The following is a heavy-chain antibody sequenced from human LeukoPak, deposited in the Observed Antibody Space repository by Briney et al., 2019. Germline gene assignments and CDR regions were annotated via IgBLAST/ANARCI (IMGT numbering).Heavy chain of an antibody. D-gene: IGHD6-13*01. CDR2: INHSGST. J-gene: IGHJ3*02. Sequence: SETLSLTCAVYGGSFSGYYWSWVRQPPGKGLEWIGEINHSGSTNYNPSLKSRLTISVGKSKNQFSLKSRSVTAADTAVYYCARDLYSSRTKDAFVIWGQGTMVTVSS. CDR1: GGSFSGYY. CDR3: ARDLYSSRTKDAFVI. V-gene: IGHV4-34*01.